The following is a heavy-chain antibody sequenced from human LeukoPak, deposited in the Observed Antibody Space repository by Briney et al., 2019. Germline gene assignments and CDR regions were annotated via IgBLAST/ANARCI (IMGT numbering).Heavy chain of an antibody. CDR3: AKGAGDYVPYYFDY. J-gene: IGHJ4*02. Sequence: GGSLRLSCAASGSTFDDYAMHWVRQAPGKGLEWVSGISWNSGSIGYADSVKGRFTISRDNAKNSLYLQMNSLRAEDTALYYCAKGAGDYVPYYFDYWGQGTLVTVSS. V-gene: IGHV3-9*01. D-gene: IGHD4-17*01. CDR1: GSTFDDYA. CDR2: ISWNSGSI.